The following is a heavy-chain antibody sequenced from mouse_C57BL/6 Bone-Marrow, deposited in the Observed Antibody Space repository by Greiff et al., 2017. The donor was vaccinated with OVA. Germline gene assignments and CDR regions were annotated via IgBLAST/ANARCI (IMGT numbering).Heavy chain of an antibody. V-gene: IGHV1-69*01. CDR3: ARSGYGNYYWYFDV. D-gene: IGHD2-10*02. CDR2: IDPSDSYT. J-gene: IGHJ1*03. Sequence: VQLQQPGAELVMPGASVKLSCKASGYTFTSYWMHWVQQRPGQGLEWIGEIDPSDSYTNYNQKFKGKSTLTVDKSSSTAYMQLSSLTSEDSAVYYCARSGYGNYYWYFDVWGTGTTVTVSS. CDR1: GYTFTSYW.